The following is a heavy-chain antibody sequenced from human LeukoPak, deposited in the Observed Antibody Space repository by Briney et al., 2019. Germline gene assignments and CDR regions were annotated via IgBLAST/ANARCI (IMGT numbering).Heavy chain of an antibody. CDR3: ARDGSGSTYYFDS. CDR2: ISNTGRSI. Sequence: KPGGSLRLSCAASGFNFNDYYMSWIRQAPGKGLEWLSLISNTGRSIYYADSVKGRFTISRDSATSSLYLQMNSLRADDTAVYYCARDGSGSTYYFDSWGQGTLVTFSS. CDR1: GFNFNDYY. J-gene: IGHJ4*02. V-gene: IGHV3-11*01. D-gene: IGHD1-26*01.